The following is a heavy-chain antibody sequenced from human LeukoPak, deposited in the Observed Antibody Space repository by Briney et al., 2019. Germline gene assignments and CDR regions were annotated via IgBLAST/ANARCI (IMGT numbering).Heavy chain of an antibody. CDR3: ARVVDWFDP. CDR2: INHSGGT. Sequence: PSETLSLTCAAYGGSFSGYYWSWIRQPPGKELEWIGEINHSGGTNYNPSLKGRVTISVDTSKNQFSLKLSSVTAADTAVYYCARVVDWFDPWGQGTLVTVSS. CDR1: GGSFSGYY. V-gene: IGHV4-34*01. J-gene: IGHJ5*02. D-gene: IGHD2-15*01.